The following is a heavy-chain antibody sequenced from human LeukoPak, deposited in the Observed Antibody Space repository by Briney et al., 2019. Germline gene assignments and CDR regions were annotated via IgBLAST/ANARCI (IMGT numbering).Heavy chain of an antibody. Sequence: GGSLRLSCAASGFTFGSYAMSWVRQTPGKGLEWVSTIFGSGAGTYYADSVKGRFTISRDNSNNTLYLQLNGLRGEDTAVYFCAKERGNPQPTYHRAVWGKGTPVTASS. CDR1: GFTFGSYA. V-gene: IGHV3-23*01. CDR3: AKERGNPQPTYHRAV. J-gene: IGHJ6*03. D-gene: IGHD1-14*01. CDR2: IFGSGAGT.